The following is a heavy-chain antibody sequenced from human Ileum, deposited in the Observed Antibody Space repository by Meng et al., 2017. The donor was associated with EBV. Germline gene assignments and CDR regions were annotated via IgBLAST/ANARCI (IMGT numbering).Heavy chain of an antibody. CDR2: VYHRGDT. Sequence: QAHLPEAAPGLWKPSGTRALTCTVSGDSISSYIWWSWVRQPPGKGLEWIGEVYHRGDTNYNPSLKSRVDISVDKSKNQFYLSLFSVTAADTAVYYCGRDQGRELINHWGQGTLVTVSS. J-gene: IGHJ4*02. D-gene: IGHD1-7*01. CDR1: GDSISSYIW. V-gene: IGHV4-4*02. CDR3: GRDQGRELINH.